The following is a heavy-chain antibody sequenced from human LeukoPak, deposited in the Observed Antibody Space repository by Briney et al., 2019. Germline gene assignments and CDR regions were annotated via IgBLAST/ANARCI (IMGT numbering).Heavy chain of an antibody. Sequence: PGGSLRLSCEASGFTFSGYYMSWIRQAPGKGLEWVSYISSSGSTIFYADSVKGRFTISRDNAKKSLYLQMDSLRAEDTAVYYCARDPERFLYRGQGTLVTVSS. J-gene: IGHJ4*02. CDR1: GFTFSGYY. D-gene: IGHD2/OR15-2a*01. CDR2: ISSSGSTI. CDR3: ARDPERFLY. V-gene: IGHV3-11*01.